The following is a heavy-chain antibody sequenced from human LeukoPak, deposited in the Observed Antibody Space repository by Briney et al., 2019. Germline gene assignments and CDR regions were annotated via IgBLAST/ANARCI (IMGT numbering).Heavy chain of an antibody. J-gene: IGHJ4*02. CDR2: MNPNSGNT. D-gene: IGHD3-10*01. V-gene: IGHV1-8*01. CDR1: GYTFTSYD. CDR3: ARGLLWFGELNLDY. Sequence: ASVKVSCKASGYTFTSYDINWVRQATGQGLEWMGWMNPNSGNTGYAQKFQGRVTMTRNTSISTAYMELSSLRSEDTAVYYCARGLLWFGELNLDYWGQGTLVTVSS.